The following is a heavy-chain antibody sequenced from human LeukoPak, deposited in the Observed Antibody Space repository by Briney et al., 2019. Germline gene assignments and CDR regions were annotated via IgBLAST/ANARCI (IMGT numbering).Heavy chain of an antibody. V-gene: IGHV3-23*01. D-gene: IGHD1-14*01. CDR1: EFPFSIYA. Sequence: GGSLRLSCGVSEFPFSIYAMAWARQAPGQGLEWVSAIDASGSDTYYTDSVKGRFTISRDNSKNTVYLQMNSLRVEDTAVYYCADYRKPQGLDYWGQGTLVTVSS. CDR3: ADYRKPQGLDY. J-gene: IGHJ4*02. CDR2: IDASGSDT.